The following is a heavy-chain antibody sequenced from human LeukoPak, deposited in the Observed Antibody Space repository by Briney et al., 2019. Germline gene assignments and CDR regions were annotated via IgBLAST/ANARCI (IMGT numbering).Heavy chain of an antibody. CDR2: NNPNSGGT. V-gene: IGHV1-2*02. D-gene: IGHD4-23*01. Sequence: ASVKVSCKASGYTFTGYFMHWVRQAPGRGLEWMGWNNPNSGGTNYAQKFQGRVTMTRDTSISTAYMELSRLRSDDTAVYYCARGRWNDAFDIWGQGTMVTVSS. CDR3: ARGRWNDAFDI. CDR1: GYTFTGYF. J-gene: IGHJ3*02.